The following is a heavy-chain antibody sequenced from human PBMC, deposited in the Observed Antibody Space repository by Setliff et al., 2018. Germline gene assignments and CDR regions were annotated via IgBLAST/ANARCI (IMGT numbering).Heavy chain of an antibody. V-gene: IGHV5-51*01. CDR2: IYPGDSDT. Sequence: GESLKISCKGSGYTFTTNWIAWVRQMPGKGLEWMGIIYPGDSDTRYSPSFQGQVTFSADRSISTAHLQWDSLKASDTAMYYCARGYDSGGWNYWGQGTLVTVSS. D-gene: IGHD3-22*01. CDR3: ARGYDSGGWNY. CDR1: GYTFTTNW. J-gene: IGHJ4*02.